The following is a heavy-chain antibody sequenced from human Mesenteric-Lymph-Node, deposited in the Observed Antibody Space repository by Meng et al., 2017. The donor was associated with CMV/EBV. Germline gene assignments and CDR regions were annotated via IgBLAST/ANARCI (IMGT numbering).Heavy chain of an antibody. CDR2: IRGNGASA. CDR3: AKGADFGVTTPDY. V-gene: IGHV3-23*01. D-gene: IGHD3-3*01. J-gene: IGHJ4*02. CDR1: GFSFSAYT. Sequence: GESLKISCAASGFSFSAYTMTWVRQAPGKGLEWVSRIRGNGASAAYADSVRDRFAIFRDNSQNTPYLQMNSLRAEDTAVYYCAKGADFGVTTPDYWGQGTLVTVSS.